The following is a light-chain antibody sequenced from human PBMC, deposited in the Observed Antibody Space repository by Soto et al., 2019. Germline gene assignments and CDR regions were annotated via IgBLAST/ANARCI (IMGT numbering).Light chain of an antibody. CDR3: QQYNDHSRT. J-gene: IGKJ1*01. CDR1: QSISNW. CDR2: KAS. V-gene: IGKV1-5*03. Sequence: DIQMTQSPSTLSASVGDRVTITCRASQSISNWLAWYQQKPGKAPKLRIYKASSLESGVPSRFSGSGYGTEFNLTISSLQTDDFATYFCQQYNDHSRTFGQGTKVDIK.